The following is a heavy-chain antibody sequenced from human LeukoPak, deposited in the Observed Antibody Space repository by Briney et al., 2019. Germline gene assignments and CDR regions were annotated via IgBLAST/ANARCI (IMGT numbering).Heavy chain of an antibody. CDR1: GGSISSGSYY. J-gene: IGHJ4*02. CDR3: ARDSSQLLFFDY. CDR2: IYTSGST. D-gene: IGHD2-2*01. Sequence: SQTLSLTCTVSGGSISSGSYYWRWIRQPAGKGLEWIGRIYTSGSTNYNPPLKSRVTISVDTSKNQFSLKLSSVTAADTAVYYCARDSSQLLFFDYWGQGTLVTVSS. V-gene: IGHV4-61*02.